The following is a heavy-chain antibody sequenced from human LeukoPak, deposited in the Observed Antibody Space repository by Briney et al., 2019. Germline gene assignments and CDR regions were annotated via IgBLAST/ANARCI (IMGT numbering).Heavy chain of an antibody. J-gene: IGHJ5*02. V-gene: IGHV3-21*01. CDR1: GFTFSRYS. D-gene: IGHD3-22*01. Sequence: GGSLRLSCAASGFTFSRYSMNWVRQAPGKGLEWVSSISSSSSYIYYADSVKGRFTISRDNAKNSLYLQMNSLRAEDTAVYYCAGYYDSSGYYYRAWGQGTLVTVSS. CDR3: AGYYDSSGYYYRA. CDR2: ISSSSSYI.